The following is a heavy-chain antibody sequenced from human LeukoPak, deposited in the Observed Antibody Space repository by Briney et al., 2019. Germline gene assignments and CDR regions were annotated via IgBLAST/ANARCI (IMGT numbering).Heavy chain of an antibody. V-gene: IGHV3-23*01. J-gene: IGHJ4*02. Sequence: PGGSLRLSCAASGFTFSSYGMSWVRQAPGKGLEWVSAISGSGGSTYYADSVKGRFTISRDNSKNTLYLQMNSLRAEDTAVYYCAKDRRVGLPLWYFDYWGQGTLVTVSS. D-gene: IGHD1-26*01. CDR3: AKDRRVGLPLWYFDY. CDR1: GFTFSSYG. CDR2: ISGSGGST.